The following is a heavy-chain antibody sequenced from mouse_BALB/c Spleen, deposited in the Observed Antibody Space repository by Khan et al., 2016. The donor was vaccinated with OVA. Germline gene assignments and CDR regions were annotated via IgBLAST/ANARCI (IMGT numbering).Heavy chain of an antibody. Sequence: VKLEESGPGLVAPSQSLSITCTISGFSLTNYGVHWVRQPPGKGLEWLVVIWNDGATTYNSALKSRLTISKDNSKSQVFFLKMTSLQTDDTAMYFGARQPYYHYNIMDYWGQGTSVTVSS. CDR3: ARQPYYHYNIMDY. CDR1: GFSLTNYG. CDR2: IWNDGAT. J-gene: IGHJ4*01. V-gene: IGHV2-6-1*01. D-gene: IGHD2-10*01.